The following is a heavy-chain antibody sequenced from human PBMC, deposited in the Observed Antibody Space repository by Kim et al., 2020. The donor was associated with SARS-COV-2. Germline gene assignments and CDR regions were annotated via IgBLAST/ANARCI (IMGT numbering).Heavy chain of an antibody. Sequence: SETLSLTCTVSGGSISSYYWSWIRQPPGKGLEWIGYIYYSGSTNYNPSLKSRVTISVDTSKNQFSLKLSSVTAADTAVYYCARESAAYYYYGMDVWGQGTTVTVSS. CDR3: ARESAAYYYYGMDV. CDR1: GGSISSYY. CDR2: IYYSGST. J-gene: IGHJ6*02. V-gene: IGHV4-59*01.